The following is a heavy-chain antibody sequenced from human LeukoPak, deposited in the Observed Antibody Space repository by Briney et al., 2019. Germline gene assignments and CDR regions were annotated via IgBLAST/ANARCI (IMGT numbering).Heavy chain of an antibody. D-gene: IGHD2-2*01. CDR3: AKLGTSVVVPAALDY. V-gene: IGHV3-21*01. CDR2: ISSSSSYI. J-gene: IGHJ4*02. Sequence: PGGSLRLSCAASGFTFSSYSMNWVRQAPGKGLEWVSSISSSSSYIYYADSVKGRFTISRDNSKNTLYLQMNSLRAEDTAVYYCAKLGTSVVVPAALDYWGQGTLVTVSS. CDR1: GFTFSSYS.